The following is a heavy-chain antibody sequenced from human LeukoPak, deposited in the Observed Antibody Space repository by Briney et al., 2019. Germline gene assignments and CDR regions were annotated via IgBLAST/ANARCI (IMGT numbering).Heavy chain of an antibody. J-gene: IGHJ6*03. CDR3: ASSTSCCTISSAYYYYYMDV. CDR2: ISSSTLKI. Sequence: PGGSLRLSCAASGFTFSKYAMTWVRQAPGKGLEWVSAISSSTLKIYYADSVKGRFTISRDNSKNTLYLQMNSLRAEDTAVYYCASSTSCCTISSAYYYYYMDVWGKGTTVTISS. D-gene: IGHD2-2*02. CDR1: GFTFSKYA. V-gene: IGHV3-23*01.